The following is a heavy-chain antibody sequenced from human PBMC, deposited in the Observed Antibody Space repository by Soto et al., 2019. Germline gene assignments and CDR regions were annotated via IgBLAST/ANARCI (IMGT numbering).Heavy chain of an antibody. D-gene: IGHD1-1*01. CDR2: ISYDGTDE. CDR1: GFSFSSYG. V-gene: IGHV3-30*18. Sequence: VRSLRLSCAASGFSFSSYGMHWVRQAPGKGLERVAMISYDGTDEYYADSVKGRFTISRDNSKNAVYLQMNSLRAEDTAVYYWAKQESDWNAPVEDWGQGTLVNVA. CDR3: AKQESDWNAPVED. J-gene: IGHJ4*02.